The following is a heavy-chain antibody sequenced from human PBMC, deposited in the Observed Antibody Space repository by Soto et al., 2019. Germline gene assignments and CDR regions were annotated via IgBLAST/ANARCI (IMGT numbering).Heavy chain of an antibody. Sequence: GGSLRLSCAASGFTFSSYAMHWVRQAPGKGLEWVAVISYDGSNKYYADSVKGRFTISRDNSKNTLYLQMNSLRAEDTAVYYCARAIYDIQGYFDYWGQGTLVTVSS. CDR3: ARAIYDIQGYFDY. V-gene: IGHV3-30-3*01. CDR2: ISYDGSNK. CDR1: GFTFSSYA. J-gene: IGHJ4*02. D-gene: IGHD3-9*01.